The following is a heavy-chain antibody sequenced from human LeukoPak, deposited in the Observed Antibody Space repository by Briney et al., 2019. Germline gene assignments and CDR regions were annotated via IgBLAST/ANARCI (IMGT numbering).Heavy chain of an antibody. V-gene: IGHV3-23*01. CDR2: ISGSGGST. CDR1: GFTFSSYA. J-gene: IGHJ4*02. D-gene: IGHD3-22*01. CDR3: AKDGGYYYDTSGVAV. Sequence: RGSLKLSCAASGFTFSSYAMSWVRQAPGKGLEWVSAISGSGGSTYYADSVKGRFTISRDNSKNTLYLQMNSLRAEDTAVYYCAKDGGYYYDTSGVAVWGQGTLVTVAS.